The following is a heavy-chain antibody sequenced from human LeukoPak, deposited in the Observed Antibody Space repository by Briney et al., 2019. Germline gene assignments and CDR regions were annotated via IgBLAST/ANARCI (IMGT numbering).Heavy chain of an antibody. Sequence: GGSLRLSCAASGFTFSNAWMSWVRQAPGKGLEWVSAISGSGGSTYYADSVKGRFTISRDNSKNTLYLQMNSLRAEDTAVYYCAGSGSYYRSRRFDYWGQGTLVTVSS. CDR1: GFTFSNAW. CDR2: ISGSGGST. D-gene: IGHD1-26*01. V-gene: IGHV3-23*01. J-gene: IGHJ4*02. CDR3: AGSGSYYRSRRFDY.